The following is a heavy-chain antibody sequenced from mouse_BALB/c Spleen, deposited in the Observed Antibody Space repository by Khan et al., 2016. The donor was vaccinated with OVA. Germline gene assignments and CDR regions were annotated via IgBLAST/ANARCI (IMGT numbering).Heavy chain of an antibody. CDR3: ARMYFGCFDY. J-gene: IGHJ2*01. D-gene: IGHD2-2*01. V-gene: IGHV5-9-3*01. CDR1: GFTFSSYD. CDR2: ISSGGSYT. Sequence: EVELVESGGGLVKPGGSLKLSCAASGFTFSSYDMSWVRQTPEKRLEWVATISSGGSYTYYPDSVKGRFTISRDNAKNTLYLQTSSLRSEDTAMFYCARMYFGCFDYWGQGTTLTVSS.